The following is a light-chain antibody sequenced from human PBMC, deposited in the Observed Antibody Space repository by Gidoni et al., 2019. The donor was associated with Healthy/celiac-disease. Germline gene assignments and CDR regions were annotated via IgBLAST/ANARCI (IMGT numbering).Light chain of an antibody. V-gene: IGLV2-14*01. CDR1: SSDVGGYNY. J-gene: IGLJ1*01. Sequence: QSALTQPASVSGSPGQSITISCTGTSSDVGGYNYVSWYQQHPGKVPKLMIYDVINRPSGVSNRFSGSKSGNTASLTISGLQAEDEADYYCSSYTSSSTYVFGTGTKVTVL. CDR2: DVI. CDR3: SSYTSSSTYV.